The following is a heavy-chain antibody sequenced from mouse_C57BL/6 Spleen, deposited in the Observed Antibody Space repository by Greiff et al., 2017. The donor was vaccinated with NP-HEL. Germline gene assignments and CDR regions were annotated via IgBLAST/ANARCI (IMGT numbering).Heavy chain of an antibody. Sequence: VQLQQPGAELVKPGASVKLSCKASGYTFTSYWMHWVKQRPGQGLEWIGMIHPNSGSTNYNEKFKSKATLTVDKSSSTAYMQLSSLTSEDSAVYYCASRADDYDGRMDYWGQGTSVTVSS. CDR3: ASRADDYDGRMDY. CDR1: GYTFTSYW. CDR2: IHPNSGST. V-gene: IGHV1-64*01. J-gene: IGHJ4*01. D-gene: IGHD2-4*01.